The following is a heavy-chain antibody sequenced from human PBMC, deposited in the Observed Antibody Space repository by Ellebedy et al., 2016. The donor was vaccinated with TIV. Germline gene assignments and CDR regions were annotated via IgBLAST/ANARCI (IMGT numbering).Heavy chain of an antibody. CDR3: AKASYVSGNFYTQSFDS. V-gene: IGHV3-30*18. CDR2: ISYDANNK. CDR1: GFTFSSYD. Sequence: GESLKISCAASGFTFSSYDMHWVRQAPGKGLEWVALISYDANNKYYADSVKGRFTISRDNSKNTLYLQMNTLRPEDKAVYYCAKASYVSGNFYTQSFDSWGLGTLVTVS. J-gene: IGHJ4*02. D-gene: IGHD3-10*01.